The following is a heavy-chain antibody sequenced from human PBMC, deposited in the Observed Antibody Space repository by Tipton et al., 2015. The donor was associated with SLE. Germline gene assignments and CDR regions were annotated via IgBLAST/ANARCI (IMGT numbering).Heavy chain of an antibody. V-gene: IGHV4-59*01. CDR3: ARGIPTSFGPFFYYMDV. CDR2: MYNAGST. D-gene: IGHD2/OR15-2a*01. CDR1: GGSITDYY. Sequence: TLSLTCTVSGGSITDYYWTWIRQTPGQGLEWIGYMYNAGSTKYNPSLKGRVSISEVTSENQFSLNLGSVTAADTALYFCARGIPTSFGPFFYYMDVWGRGTTVTVSS. J-gene: IGHJ6*03.